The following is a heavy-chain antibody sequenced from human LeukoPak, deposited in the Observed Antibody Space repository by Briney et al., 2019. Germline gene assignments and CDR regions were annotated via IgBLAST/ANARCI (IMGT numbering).Heavy chain of an antibody. CDR1: GFTFSSYA. Sequence: PGGSLRLSCAASGFTFSSYAMSWVRQAPGKGLEWVSAISGSGGSTYYADSVKGRFTISRDNSKNTLYLQMNSLRAEDTAVYYCAKKPMRGYDFWSGYSHSNWFDPWGQETLVTVSS. J-gene: IGHJ5*02. CDR2: ISGSGGST. D-gene: IGHD3-3*01. CDR3: AKKPMRGYDFWSGYSHSNWFDP. V-gene: IGHV3-23*01.